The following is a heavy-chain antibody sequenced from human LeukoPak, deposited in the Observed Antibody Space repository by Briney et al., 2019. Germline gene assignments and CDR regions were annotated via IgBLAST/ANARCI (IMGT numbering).Heavy chain of an antibody. V-gene: IGHV3-53*01. CDR3: ARGGTEGYSSSFFDY. Sequence: PGGSLRLSCAASGFTVSSNYMSWVRQAPGKGLEWVSVIYSGGSTYYADSVKGRFTISRDNSKNTLYLQMNSLRAEDTAVYYCARGGTEGYSSSFFDYWGQGTLVTVSS. J-gene: IGHJ4*02. CDR1: GFTVSSNY. D-gene: IGHD6-19*01. CDR2: IYSGGST.